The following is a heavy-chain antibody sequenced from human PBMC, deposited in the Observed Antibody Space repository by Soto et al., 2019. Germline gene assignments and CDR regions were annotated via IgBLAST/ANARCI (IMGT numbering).Heavy chain of an antibody. CDR3: ARDRDGYNYFDY. CDR2: IIPIFGTA. Sequence: ASVKVSCKASGYTFTSYGISWVRQAPGQGLEWMGGIIPIFGTANYAQKFQGRVTITADESTSTAYMELSSLRSEDTAVYYCARDRDGYNYFDYWGQGTLVTVSS. V-gene: IGHV1-69*13. CDR1: GYTFTSYG. D-gene: IGHD5-12*01. J-gene: IGHJ4*02.